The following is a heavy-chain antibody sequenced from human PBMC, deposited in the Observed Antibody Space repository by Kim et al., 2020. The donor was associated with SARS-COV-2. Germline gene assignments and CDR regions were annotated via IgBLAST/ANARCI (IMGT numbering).Heavy chain of an antibody. Sequence: GGSLRLSCEASGFIFSGFWMDWVRQAPGKGLLWVSRVNTDGSDTAYADSVKGRFTVSRDNTKNTLYLQMKRLRADDTAVYYCTRANIGTNIFDSWGQGIL. V-gene: IGHV3-74*03. CDR2: VNTDGSDT. D-gene: IGHD1-7*01. J-gene: IGHJ4*02. CDR3: TRANIGTNIFDS. CDR1: GFIFSGFW.